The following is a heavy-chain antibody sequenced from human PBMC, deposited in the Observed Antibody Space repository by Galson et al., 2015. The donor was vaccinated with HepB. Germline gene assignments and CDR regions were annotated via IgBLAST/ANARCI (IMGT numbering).Heavy chain of an antibody. CDR2: IDWDDDK. CDR3: ARIQIGYYGSGSQLGLVRD. Sequence: PALVKPTQTLTLTCTFSGFSLSTSGMCVSWIRQPPGKALEWLARIDWDDDKYYSTSLKTRLTISKDTSKNQVVLTMTNMDPVDTATYYCARIQIGYYGSGSQLGLVRDWGQGTLVTVSS. V-gene: IGHV2-70*11. J-gene: IGHJ4*02. CDR1: GFSLSTSGMC. D-gene: IGHD3-10*01.